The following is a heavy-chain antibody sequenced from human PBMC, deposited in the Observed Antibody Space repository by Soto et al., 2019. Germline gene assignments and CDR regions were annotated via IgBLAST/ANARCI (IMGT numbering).Heavy chain of an antibody. Sequence: GASVKVSCKASGYTFTSYGISWVRQAPGQGLEWMGWISAYNGNTNYAQKLQGRVTMTTDTSTSTAYMELRSLRSDDTAVYYCARGVINYYDSSGYRYYFDYWGQGTLVTVSS. D-gene: IGHD3-22*01. J-gene: IGHJ4*02. V-gene: IGHV1-18*04. CDR2: ISAYNGNT. CDR3: ARGVINYYDSSGYRYYFDY. CDR1: GYTFTSYG.